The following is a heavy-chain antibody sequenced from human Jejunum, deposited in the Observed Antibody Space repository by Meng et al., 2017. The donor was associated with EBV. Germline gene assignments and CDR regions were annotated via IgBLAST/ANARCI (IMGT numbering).Heavy chain of an antibody. J-gene: IGHJ4*02. D-gene: IGHD3-10*01. CDR2: ISVRGGST. V-gene: IGHV3-23*01. CDR3: AKSRTGHYGNCGS. Sequence: VALLAPGGDLVQPGGSLRLPCAASGFTVSSYAMSWVRQAPGKGLGWVSGISVRGGSTHYADSVKGRFTISRDNSKSTLHLQMNSLRAEDTAIYYCAKSRTGHYGNCGSWGQGTLVTVSS. CDR1: GFTVSSYA.